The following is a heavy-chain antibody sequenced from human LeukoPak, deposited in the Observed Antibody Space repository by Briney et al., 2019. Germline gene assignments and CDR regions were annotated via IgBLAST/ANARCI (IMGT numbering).Heavy chain of an antibody. J-gene: IGHJ3*02. V-gene: IGHV4-59*08. CDR1: GGSISSYY. CDR2: IYYSGST. CDR3: AGITTMIVLNGAFDI. Sequence: SETLSLTCTVSGGSISSYYWSWIRQPPGKGLEWIGYIYYSGSTNYNPSLKSRVTISVDTSKNQFSLKLSSVTAADTAVHYCAGITTMIVLNGAFDIWGQGTMVTVSS. D-gene: IGHD3-22*01.